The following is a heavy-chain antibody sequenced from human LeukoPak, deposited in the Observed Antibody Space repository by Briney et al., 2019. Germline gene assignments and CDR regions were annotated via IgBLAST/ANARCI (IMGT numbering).Heavy chain of an antibody. Sequence: SETLSLTCTVSGGSISSYYWSWIRQPPGKGLEWIGYIYYSGSTNYNPSLKSRVTISVDTSKNQFSLKLSSVTAADTAVYYCARLGGSWKYYYYYGMDVWGQGTTVTVSS. D-gene: IGHD6-13*01. CDR1: GGSISSYY. CDR2: IYYSGST. J-gene: IGHJ6*02. CDR3: ARLGGSWKYYYYYGMDV. V-gene: IGHV4-59*01.